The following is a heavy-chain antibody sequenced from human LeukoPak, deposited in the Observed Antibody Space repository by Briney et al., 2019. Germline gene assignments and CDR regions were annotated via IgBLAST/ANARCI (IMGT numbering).Heavy chain of an antibody. Sequence: ASVKVSCKASGYTFTGYYMHWVRQATGQGLEWMGWMNPNSGNTGYAQKFQGRVTMTRNTSISTAYMELSSLRSEDTAVYYCARGRPPDYGDGMVDWGQGTLVTVSS. CDR3: ARGRPPDYGDGMVD. V-gene: IGHV1-8*02. CDR2: MNPNSGNT. J-gene: IGHJ4*02. D-gene: IGHD4-17*01. CDR1: GYTFTGYY.